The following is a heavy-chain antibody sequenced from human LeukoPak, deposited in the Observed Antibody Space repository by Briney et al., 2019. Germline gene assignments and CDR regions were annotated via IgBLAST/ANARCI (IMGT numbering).Heavy chain of an antibody. CDR3: ARVVSGFDH. CDR1: GFTFSSYW. V-gene: IGHV3-74*01. CDR2: INSDGSST. J-gene: IGHJ4*02. Sequence: SGGSLRLSCAAPGFTFSSYWMHWVRQAPGKGLVWVSRINSDGSSTRYADSVKGRFTISRDNAKNTLYLQMNSLRVEDTAVYYCARVVSGFDHWGQGTLVTVSS. D-gene: IGHD3-22*01.